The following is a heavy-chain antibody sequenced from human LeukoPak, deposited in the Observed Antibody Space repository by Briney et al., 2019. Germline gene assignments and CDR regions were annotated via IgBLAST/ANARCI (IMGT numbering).Heavy chain of an antibody. D-gene: IGHD3-22*01. Sequence: PSETLSLTCLVSGGSIRSSSYYWAWIRQPPGEVLEWIGSIHYGGNTRYNPSLKSRVTISIHTSKNQFSLNVNSLTAADTAVYHCARAFTYYYDSSGQRFDYWGQGTLVTVSS. CDR1: GGSIRSSSYY. CDR3: ARAFTYYYDSSGQRFDY. J-gene: IGHJ4*02. CDR2: IHYGGNT. V-gene: IGHV4-39*01.